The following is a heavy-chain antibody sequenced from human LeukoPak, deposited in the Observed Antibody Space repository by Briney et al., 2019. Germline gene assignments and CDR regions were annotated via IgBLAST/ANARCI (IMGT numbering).Heavy chain of an antibody. Sequence: GRSLRLSCAASGYTFSNYAMFWVRQAPGKGLEYVSAISSHGGSTYYANSVKGRFTISRDNSKNTLFLQMGSLRAEDMAVYYCATPLGYSTGGSCYLRFWGQGTLVTVSS. D-gene: IGHD2-15*01. J-gene: IGHJ4*02. CDR2: ISSHGGST. CDR1: GYTFSNYA. CDR3: ATPLGYSTGGSCYLRF. V-gene: IGHV3-64*01.